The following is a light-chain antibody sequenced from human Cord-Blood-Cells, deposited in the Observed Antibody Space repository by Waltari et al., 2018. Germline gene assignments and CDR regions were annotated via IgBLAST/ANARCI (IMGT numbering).Light chain of an antibody. CDR2: DVS. V-gene: IGLV2-14*03. J-gene: IGLJ1*01. Sequence: QSALTQPASVSGSPGQSITIPCTGPSSDVGGYNYVSWYQKHPGKAPKLMIYDVSNRPSGVSNRFSGSKSGNTASLTISGLQAEDEADYYCSSYTSSSTGVFGTGTKVTVL. CDR1: SSDVGGYNY. CDR3: SSYTSSSTGV.